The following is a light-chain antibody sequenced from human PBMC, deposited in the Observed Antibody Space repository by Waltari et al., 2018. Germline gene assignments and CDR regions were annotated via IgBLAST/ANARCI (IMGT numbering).Light chain of an antibody. V-gene: IGKV3-11*01. CDR2: AAS. J-gene: IGKJ2*01. CDR1: QNVGRY. Sequence: VLTQSPATLSLSPGETVTLSCRASQNVGRYLAWYQQKAGRAPRLLVYAASSRATGIPVRFSGSGSGTDFTLTNTTLESEDFAVYYCQQRRAFGQGTKLEI. CDR3: QQRRA.